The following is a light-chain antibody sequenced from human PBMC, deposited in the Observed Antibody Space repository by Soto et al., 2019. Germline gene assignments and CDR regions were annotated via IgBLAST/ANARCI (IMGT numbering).Light chain of an antibody. CDR1: SSEVGGYNY. Sequence: QSALTQPASVSGSPGQSITISCTGTSSEVGGYNYVFWYQQHPGKAPKLMIYEVSNRPSGVSNRFSGSKSGNTAALTISGLQAEDEADYYCSSYTSSSTVVFGGGTKVTVL. CDR2: EVS. V-gene: IGLV2-14*01. J-gene: IGLJ2*01. CDR3: SSYTSSSTVV.